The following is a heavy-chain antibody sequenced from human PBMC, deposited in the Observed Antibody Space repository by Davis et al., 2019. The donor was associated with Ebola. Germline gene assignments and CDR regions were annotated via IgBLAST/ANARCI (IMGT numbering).Heavy chain of an antibody. J-gene: IGHJ3*02. Sequence: PGGSLRLSCAASGFTFSSYAMSWVRQAPGKGLEWVSAISGSGGSTYYADSVKGRFTISRDNSKNTLYLQMNSLRAEDTAVYYCAKVGSDSSGYSDAFDIWGQGTMVTVSS. CDR3: AKVGSDSSGYSDAFDI. CDR1: GFTFSSYA. D-gene: IGHD3-22*01. V-gene: IGHV3-23*01. CDR2: ISGSGGST.